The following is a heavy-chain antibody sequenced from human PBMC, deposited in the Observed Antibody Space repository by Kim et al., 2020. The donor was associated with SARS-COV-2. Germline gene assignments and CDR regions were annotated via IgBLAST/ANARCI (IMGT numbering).Heavy chain of an antibody. V-gene: IGHV3-33*06. CDR3: AKGNYYDSSGWYFDY. Sequence: GKGRFTISRANSKNTLYLQMSSLRAEDTAVYYCAKGNYYDSSGWYFDYWGQGTLVTVSS. J-gene: IGHJ4*02. D-gene: IGHD3-22*01.